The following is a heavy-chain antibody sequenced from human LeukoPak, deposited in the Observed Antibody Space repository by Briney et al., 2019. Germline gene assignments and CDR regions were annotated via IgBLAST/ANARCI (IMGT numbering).Heavy chain of an antibody. D-gene: IGHD6-13*01. J-gene: IGHJ4*02. CDR2: IYWDDDK. V-gene: IGHV2-5*08. CDR3: AKGIAAAGLFDY. CDR1: GGSISSYYW. Sequence: TLSLTCTVSGGSISSYYWSWIRQPPGKALEWLALIYWDDDKRYSPSLKSRLTITKDTSKNQVVLTMTNMDPVDTATYYCAKGIAAAGLFDYWGQGTLVTVSS.